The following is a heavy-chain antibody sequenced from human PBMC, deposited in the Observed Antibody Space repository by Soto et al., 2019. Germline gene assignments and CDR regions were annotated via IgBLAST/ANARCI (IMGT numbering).Heavy chain of an antibody. CDR1: GDSVSSNSAA. CDR2: TYYRSKWYN. D-gene: IGHD6-19*01. J-gene: IGHJ3*02. Sequence: SQTLSLTCAISGDSVSSNSAAWNWIRQSPSRGLEWLGRTYYRSKWYNDYAVSVKSRITINPDTSKNQFSLQLNSVTPEDTAVYYCARVYKIGIAVAGTMGAFDIWGQGTMVTVSS. V-gene: IGHV6-1*01. CDR3: ARVYKIGIAVAGTMGAFDI.